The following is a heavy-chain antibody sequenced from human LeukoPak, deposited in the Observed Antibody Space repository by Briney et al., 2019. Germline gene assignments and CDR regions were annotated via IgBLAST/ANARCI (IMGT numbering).Heavy chain of an antibody. CDR1: GGSISSYY. J-gene: IGHJ3*02. Sequence: SETLSLTCTVSGGSISSYYWSWIRQPPGKGLEWIGYIYYSGSTNYNPSLKSRATISVDTSKNQFSLKLSSVTAADTAVYYCARELYDYGDPERDSDAFDIWGQGTMVTVSS. D-gene: IGHD4-17*01. CDR2: IYYSGST. CDR3: ARELYDYGDPERDSDAFDI. V-gene: IGHV4-59*01.